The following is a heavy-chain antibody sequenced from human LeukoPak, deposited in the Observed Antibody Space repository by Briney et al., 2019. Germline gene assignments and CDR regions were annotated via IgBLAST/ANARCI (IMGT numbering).Heavy chain of an antibody. CDR2: VTGSGDST. Sequence: GGSLRPSCAASGFTFTNYAMSWVRQAPGKGLEWVSTVTGSGDSTFYAVSVKGRFTISRDNSKNTLFLQMNSLRAADTAVYYCAKARGNYFTHLDYWGQGTLVTVSS. V-gene: IGHV3-23*01. CDR3: AKARGNYFTHLDY. D-gene: IGHD2/OR15-2a*01. CDR1: GFTFTNYA. J-gene: IGHJ4*02.